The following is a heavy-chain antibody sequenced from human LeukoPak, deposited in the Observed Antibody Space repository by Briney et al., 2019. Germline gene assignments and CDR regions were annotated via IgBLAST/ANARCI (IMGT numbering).Heavy chain of an antibody. J-gene: IGHJ5*02. CDR1: GGSISSYY. CDR3: ARWWAAAGLNWFDP. V-gene: IGHV4-59*12. Sequence: SETLSLTCTVSGGSISSYYWSWIRQPPGKGLEWIGYIYYSGSTNYNPSLKSRVTISADTSKNQFSLKLSSVTAADTAVYYCARWWAAAGLNWFDPWGQGTLVTVSS. CDR2: IYYSGST. D-gene: IGHD6-13*01.